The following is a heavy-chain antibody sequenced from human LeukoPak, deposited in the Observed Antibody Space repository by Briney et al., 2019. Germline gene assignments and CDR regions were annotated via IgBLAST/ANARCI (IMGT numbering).Heavy chain of an antibody. CDR2: IIPIFGTA. D-gene: IGHD2-2*01. Sequence: KVSCKASGGTFSSYAISWVRQAPGQGLEWMGGIIPIFGTANYAQKFQGRVTITADESTSTAYMELSSLRSEDTAVYYCARGRSPDQLPHTYFDYWGQGTLVTVSS. J-gene: IGHJ4*02. CDR1: GGTFSSYA. CDR3: ARGRSPDQLPHTYFDY. V-gene: IGHV1-69*01.